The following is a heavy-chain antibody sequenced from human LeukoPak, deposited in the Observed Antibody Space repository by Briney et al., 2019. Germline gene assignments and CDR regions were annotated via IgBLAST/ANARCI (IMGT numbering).Heavy chain of an antibody. CDR2: ISPTGGST. V-gene: IGHV1-46*01. D-gene: IGHD1-26*01. CDR3: ARDNSVGGIAWWFDP. Sequence: ASVKVSCKAFGYTFTSNYMHWVRQAPGQGPEWMGVISPTGGSTTYAQKFQGRVTLTRDMSTSTDYLELSSLRSDDTAVYYCARDNSVGGIAWWFDPWGQGTLVTVSS. CDR1: GYTFTSNY. J-gene: IGHJ5*02.